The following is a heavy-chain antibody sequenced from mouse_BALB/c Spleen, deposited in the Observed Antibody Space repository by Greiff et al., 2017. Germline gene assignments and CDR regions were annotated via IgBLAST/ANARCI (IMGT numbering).Heavy chain of an antibody. CDR1: GYTFTSYY. J-gene: IGHJ2*01. D-gene: IGHD1-1*01. CDR3: AAYGSSYEEVY. V-gene: IGHV1S56*01. Sequence: QVQLQQSGPELVKPGASVRISCKASGYTFTSYYIHWVKQRPGQGLEWIGWIYPGNVNTKYNEKFKGKATLTADKSSSTAYMQLSSLTSEDSAVYFCAAYGSSYEEVYWGQGTTLTVSS. CDR2: IYPGNVNT.